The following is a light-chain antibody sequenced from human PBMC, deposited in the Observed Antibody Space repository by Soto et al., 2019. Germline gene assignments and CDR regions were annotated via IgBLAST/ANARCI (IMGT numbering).Light chain of an antibody. Sequence: QSVLTQPRSVSGSPGKSATLPCPGTSIVVGTYKYVSWNQRHPGKGPKFMIYDVNNRPSGVPDRFSGSKSGNTASLTISGLQAEDEADYYCLSYAGSNTYVFGTGTKLTVL. CDR2: DVN. V-gene: IGLV2-11*01. CDR3: LSYAGSNTYV. J-gene: IGLJ1*01. CDR1: SIVVGTYKY.